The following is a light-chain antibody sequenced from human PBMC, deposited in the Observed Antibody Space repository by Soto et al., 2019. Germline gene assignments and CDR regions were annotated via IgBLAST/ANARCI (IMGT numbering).Light chain of an antibody. V-gene: IGKV1-5*01. Sequence: DIQMTQSPSTLSASVGDRVTITCRASQSISTWLAWYQQKQGRAPKLLIYAASSLESGVPSRFSGSGSGTEFTLTISSLQPDDFATYYCQQYHSYSTFGQGTKVDIK. CDR3: QQYHSYST. CDR2: AAS. CDR1: QSISTW. J-gene: IGKJ1*01.